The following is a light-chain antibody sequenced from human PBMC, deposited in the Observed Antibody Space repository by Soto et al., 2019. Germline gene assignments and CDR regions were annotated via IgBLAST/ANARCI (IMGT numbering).Light chain of an antibody. V-gene: IGLV1-40*01. Sequence: QSVLTQPPSVSGAPGQRVTISCTGSSSNIGAGYYVHWYQQFPGKAPKLLIYANNNRPSGVPDRFSASKSGTSASLAITGLQADDEADYYCQSYDTSLRGVFGTGTKLTVL. CDR3: QSYDTSLRGV. CDR2: ANN. CDR1: SSNIGAGYY. J-gene: IGLJ1*01.